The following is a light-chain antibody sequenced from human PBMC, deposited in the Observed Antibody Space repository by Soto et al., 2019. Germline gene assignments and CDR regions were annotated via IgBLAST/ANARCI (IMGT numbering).Light chain of an antibody. CDR3: QQYRNWPLT. CDR1: QSVGNN. Sequence: ENVLTQSPATLSVSPGERATLSCRASQSVGNNLAWYRQKSGQAPRLLIYGASTRATGIPARFSGSGSGTEFTLTIDSLQSDDFAVYLCQQYRNWPLTFGGGTKVDIK. J-gene: IGKJ4*01. V-gene: IGKV3-15*01. CDR2: GAS.